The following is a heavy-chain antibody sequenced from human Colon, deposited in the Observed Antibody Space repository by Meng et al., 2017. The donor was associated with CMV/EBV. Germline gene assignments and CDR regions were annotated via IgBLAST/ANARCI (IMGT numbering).Heavy chain of an antibody. V-gene: IGHV3-74*01. CDR1: YW. CDR3: ARVIAAAGRDWRLYQLYYLDQ. D-gene: IGHD6-13*01. Sequence: YWLLWFLQGAVKVLVCVSRINYDRRSTTYAASVKRRFTVSRDNAKNTLYLQMNSLRDEDTAVYYCARVIAAAGRDWRLYQLYYLDQLGQGTLVTVSS. J-gene: IGHJ4*02. CDR2: INYDRRST.